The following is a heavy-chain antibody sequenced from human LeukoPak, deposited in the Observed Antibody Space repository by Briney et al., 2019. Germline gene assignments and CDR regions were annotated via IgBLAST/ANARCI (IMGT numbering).Heavy chain of an antibody. CDR2: IRYDGSNK. CDR3: AKGLLGVTTIGGY. D-gene: IGHD4-17*01. J-gene: IGHJ4*02. V-gene: IGHV3-30*02. CDR1: GFTFSSYG. Sequence: GGSLRLSCAAPGFTFSSYGMHWVRQAPGKGLEWVAFIRYDGSNKYYADSVKGRFTISRDNSKNTLYLQMNSLRAEDTAVYYCAKGLLGVTTIGGYWGQGTLVTVSS.